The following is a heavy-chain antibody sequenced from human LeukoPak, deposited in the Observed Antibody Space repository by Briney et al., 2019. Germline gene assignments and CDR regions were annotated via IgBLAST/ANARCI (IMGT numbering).Heavy chain of an antibody. V-gene: IGHV4-38-2*02. Sequence: SETLTLTCTVSGYSISSGYYWGWIRQPPKKGLEWIGTIYHSGSTYYNPSLKSRVTISVDKSKNQFSLKLTSMTAADTVVYYCARPFMAHAFGEKAFDIWGQGTLVTVSS. D-gene: IGHD3-10*01. CDR2: IYHSGST. J-gene: IGHJ3*02. CDR3: ARPFMAHAFGEKAFDI. CDR1: GYSISSGYY.